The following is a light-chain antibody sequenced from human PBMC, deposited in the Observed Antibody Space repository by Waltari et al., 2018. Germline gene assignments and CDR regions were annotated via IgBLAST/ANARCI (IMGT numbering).Light chain of an antibody. CDR2: ETT. CDR1: SSDVGHYKL. J-gene: IGLJ3*02. CDR3: CSYGGYNTPWV. Sequence: QSALTQPASVSGSPGQSITISCTGTSSDVGHYKLVSWYQQHPGQAPKLIIYETTKRPSGVSNRFSGSNSGNTASLAVSGLQTEDEAEYYCCSYGGYNTPWVFGGGTKLTVL. V-gene: IGLV2-23*01.